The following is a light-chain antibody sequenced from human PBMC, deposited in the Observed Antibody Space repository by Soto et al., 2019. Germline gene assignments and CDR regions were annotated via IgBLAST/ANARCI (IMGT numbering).Light chain of an antibody. Sequence: IMMTQRAATLHDYISHRSSLSCRPSQTGSNSYLAWYKQKSGQATRLIIYGVSTRATGTTDRFSGSGSGTEFTLTIRRLEPEDFAVYFCQQYVYPQWRLGQGSKVDIK. CDR2: GVS. CDR1: QTGSNSY. J-gene: IGKJ1*01. CDR3: QQYVYPQWR. V-gene: IGKV3-20*01.